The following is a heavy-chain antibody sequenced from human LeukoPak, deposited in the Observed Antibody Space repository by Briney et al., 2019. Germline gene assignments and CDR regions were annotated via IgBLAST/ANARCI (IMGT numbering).Heavy chain of an antibody. CDR3: ARARGYCSSAACYYYYMDV. V-gene: IGHV1-2*06. CDR1: GYTFIGYH. J-gene: IGHJ6*03. CDR2: INPNSGGT. D-gene: IGHD2-2*01. Sequence: ASVKVSCKASGYTFIGYHMHWVRQAPGQGLEWMGRINPNSGGTNFAQKFQGRVTMTRDTSITTAYMELSRLRSDDTAVYFCARARGYCSSAACYYYYMDVWGKGTTVTVSS.